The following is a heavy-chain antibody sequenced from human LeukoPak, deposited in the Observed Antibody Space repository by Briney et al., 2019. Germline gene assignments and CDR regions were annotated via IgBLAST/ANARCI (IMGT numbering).Heavy chain of an antibody. J-gene: IGHJ3*02. CDR2: IYTSGST. Sequence: SETLSLTCIVSGGSINNHYWTWIRQPAGKGLEWIGRIYTSGSTNYNPSLKSRVTMSVDTSKNQFSLKLSSVTAADTAVYYCARDHQTDAFDIWGQGTMVTVSS. CDR3: ARDHQTDAFDI. CDR1: GGSINNHY. V-gene: IGHV4-4*07. D-gene: IGHD2-2*01.